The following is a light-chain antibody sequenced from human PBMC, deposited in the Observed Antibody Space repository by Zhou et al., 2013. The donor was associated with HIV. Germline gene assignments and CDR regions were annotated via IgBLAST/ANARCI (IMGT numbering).Light chain of an antibody. CDR1: QDISKY. J-gene: IGKJ4*01. CDR3: QQYDDFFI. Sequence: DNQVTQSPSSLSASIGDRVTITCRATQDISKYINWYQHIPGKAPKLLIYGASNLQTGVPSRFSGSGSGTDFTFTISSLQPEDVGTYYCQQYDDFFIFGGGTRVDIK. V-gene: IGKV1-33*01. CDR2: GAS.